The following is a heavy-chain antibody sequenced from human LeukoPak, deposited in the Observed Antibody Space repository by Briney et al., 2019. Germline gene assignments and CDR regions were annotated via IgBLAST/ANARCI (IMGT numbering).Heavy chain of an antibody. V-gene: IGHV3-7*01. Sequence: GGSLRLSCAASGFTFSSYWMSWVRQAPGKGLEWVANIKQDGSEKYYVDSVKGRFTISRDNAKNSLYLQMNSLRAEDTAVYYCARVRHIVGATDFDYWGQGTLVTVSS. CDR1: GFTFSSYW. CDR3: ARVRHIVGATDFDY. D-gene: IGHD1-26*01. CDR2: IKQDGSEK. J-gene: IGHJ4*02.